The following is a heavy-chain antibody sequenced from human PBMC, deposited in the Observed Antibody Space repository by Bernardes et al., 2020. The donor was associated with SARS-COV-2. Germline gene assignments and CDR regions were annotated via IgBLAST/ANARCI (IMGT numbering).Heavy chain of an antibody. CDR1: GYTLTELS. CDR2: FDPEDGET. Sequence: ASVKVSCKVSGYTLTELSMHWVRQAPGKGLEWMGGFDPEDGETIYAQKFQGRVTMTEDTSTDTAYMELSSLRSEDTAVYYCAKDSGTILYDSSGYLFSGMDVWGQGTTVTVSS. V-gene: IGHV1-24*01. CDR3: AKDSGTILYDSSGYLFSGMDV. J-gene: IGHJ6*02. D-gene: IGHD3-22*01.